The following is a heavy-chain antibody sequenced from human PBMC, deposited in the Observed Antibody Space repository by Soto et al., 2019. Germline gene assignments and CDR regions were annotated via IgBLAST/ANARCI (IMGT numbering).Heavy chain of an antibody. V-gene: IGHV5-10-1*01. CDR1: GYSFTSYW. CDR2: IDPSDSYT. Sequence: PGESLKISCKGSGYSFTSYWISWVLQMPWKGLEWMGRIDPSDSYTNHSPSFQGHVTISADKSISTAYLQWSSLKASDTAMYYCARRRSFVDYYGMDVWGQGTTVTVSS. D-gene: IGHD2-15*01. J-gene: IGHJ6*02. CDR3: ARRRSFVDYYGMDV.